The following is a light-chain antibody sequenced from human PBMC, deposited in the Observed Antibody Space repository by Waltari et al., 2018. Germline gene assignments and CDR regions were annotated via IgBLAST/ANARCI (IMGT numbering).Light chain of an antibody. Sequence: VVMTQSPLSLPVTLGQTDSISCRSSQSLVYIDGNTYLNCLQKRPGKYPRRLIYKVYNRDSGVPDRFSGSGSGTDFTLKISRVEAEDVGVYYCMQGTHWPSITFGQGTRLEIK. CDR1: QSLVYIDGNTY. V-gene: IGKV2-30*01. CDR2: KVY. J-gene: IGKJ5*01. CDR3: MQGTHWPSIT.